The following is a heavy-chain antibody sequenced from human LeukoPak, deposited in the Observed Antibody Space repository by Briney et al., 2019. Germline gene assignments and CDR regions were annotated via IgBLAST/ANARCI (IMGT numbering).Heavy chain of an antibody. V-gene: IGHV3-21*04. CDR1: GFTFSSYN. D-gene: IGHD5-18*01. J-gene: IGHJ4*02. CDR3: AKDQYSYGSGAFGY. CDR2: ITSSSSYI. Sequence: PGGSLRLSCAASGFTFSSYNMNWVRQAPGKGLEWVSSITSSSSYIYYADSVKGRFTISRDNAKNSLYLQMNSLRAEDMALYYCAKDQYSYGSGAFGYWGQGTLVTVSS.